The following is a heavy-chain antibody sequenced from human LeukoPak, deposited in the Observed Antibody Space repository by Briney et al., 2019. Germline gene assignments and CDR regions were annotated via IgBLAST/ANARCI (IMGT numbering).Heavy chain of an antibody. D-gene: IGHD5-18*01. V-gene: IGHV3-23*01. J-gene: IGHJ3*02. CDR2: ISGSGGTT. CDR1: GFTFSSYG. Sequence: GGSLRLSCAASGFTFSSYGMSWVRQAPGKGLEWGSSISGSGGTTYYADSVKGRFTISRDNSKNTLYLQMNSLRADDTAVYSCAKDPPTVMANAFHIWGQGTMVTVS. CDR3: AKDPPTVMANAFHI.